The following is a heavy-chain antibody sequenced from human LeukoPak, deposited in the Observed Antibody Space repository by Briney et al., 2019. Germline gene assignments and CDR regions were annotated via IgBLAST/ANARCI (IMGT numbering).Heavy chain of an antibody. Sequence: ASVKVSCKASGYTFTSYYMHWVRQAPGQGLEWMGIINPSGGSTSYAQKSQGRVTMTRDMSTSTVYMELSSLRSEDTAVYYRARSQGYSSGYQNFDYWGQGTLVTVSS. D-gene: IGHD3-22*01. J-gene: IGHJ4*02. CDR3: ARSQGYSSGYQNFDY. V-gene: IGHV1-46*01. CDR1: GYTFTSYY. CDR2: INPSGGST.